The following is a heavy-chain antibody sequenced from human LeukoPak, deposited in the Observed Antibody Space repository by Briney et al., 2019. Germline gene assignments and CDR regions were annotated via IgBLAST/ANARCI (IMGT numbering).Heavy chain of an antibody. CDR3: ARWQNHLGYCSGGSCYSDY. Sequence: PGGSLRLSCAVSGVTFRSFAMIWVRQAPGKGLEWVSYISSSGSTIYYADSVKGRFTISRDNAENSLYLQMNSLRAEDTAVYYCARWQNHLGYCSGGSCYSDYWGQGTLVTVSS. J-gene: IGHJ4*02. CDR1: GVTFRSFA. V-gene: IGHV3-48*03. CDR2: ISSSGSTI. D-gene: IGHD2-15*01.